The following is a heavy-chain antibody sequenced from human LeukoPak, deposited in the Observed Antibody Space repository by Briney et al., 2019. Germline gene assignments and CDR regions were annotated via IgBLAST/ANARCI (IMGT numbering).Heavy chain of an antibody. V-gene: IGHV3-30*18. CDR2: ISYDGSNK. CDR1: GFTFSSYA. CDR3: AKDPRRYSRTGGYFEY. D-gene: IGHD6-13*01. Sequence: GGSLRLSCAASGFTFSSYAMSWVRQAPGKGLEWVALISYDGSNKYYADSVKGRFTISRDNSKNTLYLQVNSLRAEDTAVYYCAKDPRRYSRTGGYFEYWGQGTLVTVSS. J-gene: IGHJ4*02.